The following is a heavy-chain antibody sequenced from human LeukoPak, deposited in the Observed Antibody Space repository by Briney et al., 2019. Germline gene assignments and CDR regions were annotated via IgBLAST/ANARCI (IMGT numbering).Heavy chain of an antibody. CDR2: MGIDRGNT. CDR1: GFTFSDYS. Sequence: GGSLRLSCAASGFTFSDYSMNWVRQAPGKGLEWLSYMGIDRGNTNYADSVKGRFTISGDKAKNSLYLQMNSLRIEDTAVYYCARDYKYAFDNWGQGTLVTVSP. V-gene: IGHV3-48*01. D-gene: IGHD5-24*01. J-gene: IGHJ4*02. CDR3: ARDYKYAFDN.